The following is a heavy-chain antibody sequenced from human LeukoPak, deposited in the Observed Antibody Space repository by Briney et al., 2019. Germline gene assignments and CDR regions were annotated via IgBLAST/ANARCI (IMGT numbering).Heavy chain of an antibody. Sequence: PGGSLRLSCAASGFTFSSYSMNWVRQAPGTGLEWVSSISSSSSYIYYADSVKGRFTISRDNAKNSLYLQMNSLRAEDTAVYYCARARRDGYLFDYWGQGTLVTVSS. J-gene: IGHJ4*02. V-gene: IGHV3-21*01. CDR2: ISSSSSYI. D-gene: IGHD5-24*01. CDR3: ARARRDGYLFDY. CDR1: GFTFSSYS.